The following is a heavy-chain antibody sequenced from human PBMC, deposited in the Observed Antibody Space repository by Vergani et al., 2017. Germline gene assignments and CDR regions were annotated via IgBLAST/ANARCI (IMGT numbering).Heavy chain of an antibody. D-gene: IGHD1-1*01. Sequence: QVHLVESGRGVVQPGTSLRLPCVVSGFTSSYYGMHWVRQAPGKGLECVAVISYDGTQKYYADSVKGRFTISRDNSKNTFYLQMNSMRTEDTAVYYCSTKSCGTPGCQIGYFREWGQGTLVTVSS. CDR3: STKSCGTPGCQIGYFRE. CDR1: GFTSSYYG. J-gene: IGHJ1*01. V-gene: IGHV3-30*03. CDR2: ISYDGTQK.